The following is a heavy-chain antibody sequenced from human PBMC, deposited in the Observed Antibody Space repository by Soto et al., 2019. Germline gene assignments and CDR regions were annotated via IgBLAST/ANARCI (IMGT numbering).Heavy chain of an antibody. J-gene: IGHJ5*02. V-gene: IGHV4-59*01. CDR2: IYYSGST. CDR3: ARGIGVTMVRGASVNELPNWFDP. CDR1: GGSISSYY. D-gene: IGHD3-10*01. Sequence: PSETLSLTCTVSGGSISSYYWSWIRQPPGKGLEWIGYIYYSGSTNYNPSLKSRVTISVDTSKNQFSLKLSSVTAADTAVYYCARGIGVTMVRGASVNELPNWFDPWGQGTLVTVSS.